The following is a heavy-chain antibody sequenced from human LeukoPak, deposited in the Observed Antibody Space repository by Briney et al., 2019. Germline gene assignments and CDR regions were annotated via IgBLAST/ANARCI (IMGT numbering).Heavy chain of an antibody. V-gene: IGHV4-59*01. CDR1: GGSISSYY. CDR2: IYYSGGT. Sequence: SETLSLTCTVSGGSISSYYWSWIRQPPGKGLEWIGYIYYSGGTNYNPSLKSRVTISVDTSKNQFSLKLGSVTAADTAVYYCARVAPDYYGSGSYYVYWFDPWGQGTLVTVSS. J-gene: IGHJ5*02. D-gene: IGHD3-10*01. CDR3: ARVAPDYYGSGSYYVYWFDP.